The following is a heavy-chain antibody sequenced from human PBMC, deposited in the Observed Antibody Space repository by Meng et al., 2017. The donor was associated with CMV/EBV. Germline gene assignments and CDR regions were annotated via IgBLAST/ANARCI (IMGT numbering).Heavy chain of an antibody. D-gene: IGHD3-10*01. J-gene: IGHJ6*02. V-gene: IGHV4-34*01. CDR1: GASFSGYY. CDR3: ATLYSGSYYYYYYYYGMDV. Sequence: SETLSLTCAVYGASFSGYYWSWIRQPPGKGLEWIGEINHSGSTNYNPSLKSRVTISVDTSKNQFSLKLSSVTAADTAVYYCATLYSGSYYYYYYYYGMDVWGQGTTVTVSS. CDR2: INHSGST.